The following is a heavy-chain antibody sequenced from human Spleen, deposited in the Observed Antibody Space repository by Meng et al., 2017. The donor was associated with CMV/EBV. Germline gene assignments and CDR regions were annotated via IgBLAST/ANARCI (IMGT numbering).Heavy chain of an antibody. D-gene: IGHD2-2*01. CDR2: VYYSGST. CDR3: ARGHCSNNSCYEYFQH. Sequence: SETLSLTCAVSGGSISSYYWSWIRQPPGKGLEWIGYVYYSGSTKYNPSLKSRVTISVDMSENQFSLQLSSVTAADTAVYYCARGHCSNNSCYEYFQHWGQGTLVTVSS. J-gene: IGHJ1*01. CDR1: GGSISSYY. V-gene: IGHV4-59*01.